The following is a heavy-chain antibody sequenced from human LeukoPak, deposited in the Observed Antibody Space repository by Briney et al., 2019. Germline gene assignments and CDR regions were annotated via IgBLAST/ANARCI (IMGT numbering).Heavy chain of an antibody. CDR1: GFTFSNAW. V-gene: IGHV3-15*01. J-gene: IGHJ6*03. CDR2: IKSKTDGGTT. D-gene: IGHD1-26*01. Sequence: SGGSLRLSCAASGFTFSNAWMSWVRQAPGKGLEWVGRIKSKTDGGTTDYAAPVKGRFTISRDDSKNTLYLQMNSLKTEDTAVYYCTTDVGFRGGSSRKFDYYYYMDVWGKGTTVTVSS. CDR3: TTDVGFRGGSSRKFDYYYYMDV.